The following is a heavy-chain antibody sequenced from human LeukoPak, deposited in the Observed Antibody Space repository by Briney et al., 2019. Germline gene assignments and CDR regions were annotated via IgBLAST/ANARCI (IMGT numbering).Heavy chain of an antibody. CDR1: GFTFSSYS. D-gene: IGHD2-21*02. CDR3: AAMKGDLDY. CDR2: TRNKANRYTT. Sequence: GGSLRLSCAASGFTFSSYSVTWVRQAPGKGLEWVGRTRNKANRYTTEYAASVKGRFTISRDESMNSLFLQMNSLKTEDTAVYYCAAMKGDLDYWGQGTLVTVSS. J-gene: IGHJ4*02. V-gene: IGHV3-72*01.